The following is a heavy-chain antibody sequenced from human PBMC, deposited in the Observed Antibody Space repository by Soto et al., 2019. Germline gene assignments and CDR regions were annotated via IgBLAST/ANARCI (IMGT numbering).Heavy chain of an antibody. V-gene: IGHV4-39*01. CDR1: GGSISSSSYY. CDR3: ARVGGNDDY. D-gene: IGHD6-19*01. J-gene: IGHJ4*02. Sequence: SETLSLTCTVSGGSISSSSYYWGWIRQPPGKGLEWIGSIYYSGSTYYNPSLKSRVTISVDTSKNQFSLTLSSVTAADTAVYYCARVGGNDDYWGQGTLVTVSS. CDR2: IYYSGST.